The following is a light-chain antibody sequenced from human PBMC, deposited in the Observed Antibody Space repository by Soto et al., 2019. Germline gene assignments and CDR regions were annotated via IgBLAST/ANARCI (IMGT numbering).Light chain of an antibody. Sequence: DIVMTQSPLSLPVTPGEPAPISCRSSQSLLHSNGYNYMDWYLQKPGQSPQLLIYLGSNRASGVPDRFSGSGSGTDFTLKISRVEAEDVGVYYCMQARQTPYTFGGGTKVEIK. V-gene: IGKV2-28*01. CDR2: LGS. CDR1: QSLLHSNGYNY. J-gene: IGKJ4*01. CDR3: MQARQTPYT.